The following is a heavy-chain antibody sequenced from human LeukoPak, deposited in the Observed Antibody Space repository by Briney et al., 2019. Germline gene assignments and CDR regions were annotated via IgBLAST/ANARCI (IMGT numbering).Heavy chain of an antibody. D-gene: IGHD1-14*01. Sequence: GGSLRLSCAASGFAFRGYTMSWVRQAPGKGLECVSGINDGAGTPYYADSVKGRFTISRDNSKNTLYLQINSLRAEDTAIYYCAKTWYTDSEGYWGQGTLVIVSS. J-gene: IGHJ4*02. CDR1: GFAFRGYT. V-gene: IGHV3-23*01. CDR2: INDGAGTP. CDR3: AKTWYTDSEGY.